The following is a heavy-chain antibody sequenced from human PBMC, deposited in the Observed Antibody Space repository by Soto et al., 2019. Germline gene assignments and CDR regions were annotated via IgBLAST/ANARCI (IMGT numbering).Heavy chain of an antibody. J-gene: IGHJ6*02. CDR3: AREYQLLVYYYYYGMDV. CDR1: GFTFISYG. Sequence: QVQLVESGGGVVQPGRSLRLSCAASGFTFISYGMHWFRQAPGKGLEWGAVIWYDGSNKYYADSVKGRFTISRDNSKNTLYLQMYSLRAEDTAVYYCAREYQLLVYYYYYGMDVWGQGTTVTVSS. V-gene: IGHV3-33*01. D-gene: IGHD2-2*01. CDR2: IWYDGSNK.